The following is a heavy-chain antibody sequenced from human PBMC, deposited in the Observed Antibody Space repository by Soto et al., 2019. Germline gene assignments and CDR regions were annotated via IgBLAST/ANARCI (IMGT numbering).Heavy chain of an antibody. CDR3: ARLEGCSGTSCFETDF. CDR2: IDPSDSYT. J-gene: IGHJ4*02. Sequence: PGESLKISCKGSGYSSTSYLISWVRQMPGKGQKWMGRIDPSDSYTNNNPTFQVHDTKSADKSISTAYLQWSSLKASDTAMYYCARLEGCSGTSCFETDFWDQGTLVSLSS. D-gene: IGHD2-2*01. V-gene: IGHV5-10-1*01. CDR1: GYSSTSYL.